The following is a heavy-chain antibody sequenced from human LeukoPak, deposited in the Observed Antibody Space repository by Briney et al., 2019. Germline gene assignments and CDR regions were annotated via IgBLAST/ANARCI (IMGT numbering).Heavy chain of an antibody. Sequence: VASVKVSCKASGGTFSSYAISWVRQAPGQGLEWMGGIIPIFGTANYAQKFQGRVTITADESTSTAYMELSSLRSEDTAVYYCARENRVVVVITHGAFDIWGQGTMVTVSS. CDR2: IIPIFGTA. CDR3: ARENRVVVVITHGAFDI. CDR1: GGTFSSYA. J-gene: IGHJ3*02. V-gene: IGHV1-69*13. D-gene: IGHD3-22*01.